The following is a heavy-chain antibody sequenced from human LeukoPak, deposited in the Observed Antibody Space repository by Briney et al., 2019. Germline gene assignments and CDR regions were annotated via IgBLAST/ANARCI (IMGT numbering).Heavy chain of an antibody. V-gene: IGHV4-59*01. CDR2: ISNGGSL. Sequence: SETLSLTCTVSGDSINTYYWSWIRQSPEKGLEWIGFISNGGSLTYSPSLKSRVTISVDTSNNQFSLKLTSVTAADTAVYYCAKGAGWYNFWGQGALVTVSS. CDR3: AKGAGWYNF. D-gene: IGHD6-19*01. CDR1: GDSINTYY. J-gene: IGHJ4*02.